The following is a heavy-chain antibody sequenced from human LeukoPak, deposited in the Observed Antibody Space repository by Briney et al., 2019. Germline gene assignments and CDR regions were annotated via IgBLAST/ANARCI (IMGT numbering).Heavy chain of an antibody. J-gene: IGHJ4*02. CDR1: GYTFTGYY. Sequence: GASVKVSCKASGYTFTGYYMHWVRQAPGQGLEWMGWINPNSGGTNYAQKFQGRVTMTRDTSISTAYMGLSRLRSDDTAVYYCAREWGEGDYYGSEQGYWGQGTLVTVSS. CDR3: AREWGEGDYYGSEQGY. D-gene: IGHD3-10*01. V-gene: IGHV1-2*02. CDR2: INPNSGGT.